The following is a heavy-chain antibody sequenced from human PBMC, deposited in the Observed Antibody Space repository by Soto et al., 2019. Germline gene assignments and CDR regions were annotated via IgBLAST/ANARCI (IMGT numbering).Heavy chain of an antibody. J-gene: IGHJ4*02. V-gene: IGHV3-33*01. CDR1: GFTFSYYG. CDR2: IWYDGSKR. Sequence: QVLLVESGGGVVQPGTSLRLSCVASGFTFSYYGMHWVRQAPGKGLEWVAVIWYDGSKRYYADSVKGRFTISRDDSKNTLHLQMESLRAEDTAVYYCATGTNFALDYWGQGTLVTVSS. CDR3: ATGTNFALDY. D-gene: IGHD1-1*01.